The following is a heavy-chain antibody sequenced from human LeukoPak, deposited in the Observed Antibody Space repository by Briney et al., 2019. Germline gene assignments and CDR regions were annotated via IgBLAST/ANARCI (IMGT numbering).Heavy chain of an antibody. J-gene: IGHJ4*02. CDR3: ARDYGDSPFDY. CDR2: IWYDGSNK. Sequence: GGSLRLSCAASGFTFSSYGMHWVRQAPGKGLEWMAVIWYDGSNKYYADSVKGRFTISRDNSKNTLYLQMNSLRAEDTAVYYCARDYGDSPFDYWGQGTLVTVSS. CDR1: GFTFSSYG. D-gene: IGHD4-17*01. V-gene: IGHV3-33*01.